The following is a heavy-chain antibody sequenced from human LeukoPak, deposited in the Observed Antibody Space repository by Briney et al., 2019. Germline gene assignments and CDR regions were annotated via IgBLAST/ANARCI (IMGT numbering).Heavy chain of an antibody. V-gene: IGHV1-18*01. CDR2: SAYNGNT. J-gene: IGHJ4*02. D-gene: IGHD3-16*01. Sequence: SAYNGNTNYAQKLQGRVTMTTDTSTSTAYMELRSLRSDDTAVYYCATEYYDYVWGSYYFDYWGQGTLVTVSS. CDR3: ATEYYDYVWGSYYFDY.